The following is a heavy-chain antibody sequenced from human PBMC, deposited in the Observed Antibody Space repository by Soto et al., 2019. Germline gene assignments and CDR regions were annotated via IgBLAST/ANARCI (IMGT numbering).Heavy chain of an antibody. V-gene: IGHV3-74*01. CDR2: ITGDGSDA. J-gene: IGHJ4*02. D-gene: IGHD4-17*01. CDR1: GFTFSSYW. CDR3: ARATMTTAVDY. Sequence: EVQLVESGGGLVQPGGSLRLSCAASGFTFSSYWMHWVHQAPGKGLVWVSRITGDGSDASSADSVKGRFAISRDNAKNTLYLQMNSLRAEDTAVYYCARATMTTAVDYWGQGTLVTVSS.